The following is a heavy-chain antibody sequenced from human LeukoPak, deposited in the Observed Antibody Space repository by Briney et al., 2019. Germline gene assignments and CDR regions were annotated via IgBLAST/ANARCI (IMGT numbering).Heavy chain of an antibody. J-gene: IGHJ4*02. CDR2: ISSSGSTI. V-gene: IGHV3-11*01. CDR3: ATHPLNRPRILYEWQGLYFDY. CDR1: GFTFSDYY. D-gene: IGHD2-8*01. Sequence: PGGSLRLSCAASGFTFSDYYMSWIRQAPGKGLEWVSYISSSGSTIYYADSVKGRFTISRHNSKNTLYLQMNSLRAEDTAVYYCATHPLNRPRILYEWQGLYFDYWGQGTLVTVSS.